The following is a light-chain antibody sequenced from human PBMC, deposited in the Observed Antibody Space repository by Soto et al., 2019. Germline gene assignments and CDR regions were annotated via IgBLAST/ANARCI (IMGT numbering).Light chain of an antibody. Sequence: ETVLTQSPGTLSLSPGERATLSCRASLSVSSSSLAWYQQKPGQAPRLLIYGASSRATGIPDRFSGSGSGTDFTLTISRLEPEDFAVYYCQQYGGSPSYTFGQGTKVDI. V-gene: IGKV3-20*01. CDR1: LSVSSSS. J-gene: IGKJ2*01. CDR2: GAS. CDR3: QQYGGSPSYT.